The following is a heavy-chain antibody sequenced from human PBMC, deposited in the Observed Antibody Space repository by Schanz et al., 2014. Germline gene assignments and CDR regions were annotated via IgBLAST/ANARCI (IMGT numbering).Heavy chain of an antibody. CDR2: ISAYNGHT. CDR3: ARVQDDILTGSEYYYGMDV. CDR1: GGTFSSDT. D-gene: IGHD3-9*01. Sequence: QVHLVQSGAEVKKPGSSVKVSCKASGGTFSSDTFSWVRQAPGQGLEWMGWISAYNGHTDYAQKLQGRVTMTTDTSTSTAYMELRSLRSDDTAVYYCARVQDDILTGSEYYYGMDVWGRGTTVTVSS. J-gene: IGHJ6*02. V-gene: IGHV1-18*01.